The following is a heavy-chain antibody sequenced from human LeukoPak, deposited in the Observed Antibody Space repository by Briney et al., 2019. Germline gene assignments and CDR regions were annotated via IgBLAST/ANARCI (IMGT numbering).Heavy chain of an antibody. CDR2: ISGSGAGT. Sequence: PGGSLRLSCAVSGFTFSSYAMNWVRQAPGKGLEWVSGISGSGAGTYYADSVKGRFTISRDNSKNTLYLQMNSLRAEDTAVYYCARDPTAATPQYFDYWGQGTLVTVSS. J-gene: IGHJ4*02. CDR3: ARDPTAATPQYFDY. CDR1: GFTFSSYA. D-gene: IGHD1-14*01. V-gene: IGHV3-23*01.